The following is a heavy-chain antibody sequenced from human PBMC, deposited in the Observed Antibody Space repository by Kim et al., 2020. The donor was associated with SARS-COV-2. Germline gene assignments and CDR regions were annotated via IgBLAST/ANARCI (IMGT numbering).Heavy chain of an antibody. CDR3: ARGGSSWYVPPQD. CDR2: ISYDGSNK. Sequence: GGSLRLSCAASGFTFSSYAMHWVRQAPGKGLEWVAVISYDGSNKYYADSVKGRFTISRDNSKNTLYLQMNSLRAEDTAVYYCARGGSSWYVPPQDWGQGT. V-gene: IGHV3-30-3*01. CDR1: GFTFSSYA. D-gene: IGHD6-13*01. J-gene: IGHJ4*02.